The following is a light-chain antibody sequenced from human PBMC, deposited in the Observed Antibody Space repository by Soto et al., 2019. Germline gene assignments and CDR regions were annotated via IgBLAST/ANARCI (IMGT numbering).Light chain of an antibody. CDR2: DVA. CDR1: SSDVGGSNF. Sequence: QSVLTQPASVSASPGQSITISCTGTSSDVGGSNFVSWYQQHPGKPPKLIIYDVATRPSGVSNRFSGSKSGSTASLIISRLQNEDEADYYCVSFTSSTTYVFGSGTKLTVL. V-gene: IGLV2-14*03. J-gene: IGLJ1*01. CDR3: VSFTSSTTYV.